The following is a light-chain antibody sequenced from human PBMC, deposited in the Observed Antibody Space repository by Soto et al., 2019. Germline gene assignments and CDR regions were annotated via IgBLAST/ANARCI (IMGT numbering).Light chain of an antibody. J-gene: IGKJ3*01. CDR3: QGYSRAPFT. CDR2: AAS. V-gene: IGKV1-27*01. CDR1: QGISNY. Sequence: DIQMTQSPSSLSASVGDRVTITCRASQGISNYVAWYQQKPGKVPKLLIYAASTLQSGLPPRFSGSGSGTGFTLTISRLPPVDVAIYYCQGYSRAPFTFGTGTKVYIK.